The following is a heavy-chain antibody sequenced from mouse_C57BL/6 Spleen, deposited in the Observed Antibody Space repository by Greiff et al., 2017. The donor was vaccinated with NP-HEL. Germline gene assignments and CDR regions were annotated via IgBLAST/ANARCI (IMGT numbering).Heavy chain of an antibody. J-gene: IGHJ2*01. CDR2: ISSGSSTI. CDR1: GFTFSDYG. CDR3: ARSPNLGY. Sequence: EVQLVESGGGLVKPGGSLKLSCAASGFTFSDYGMHWVRQAPEKGLEWVAYISSGSSTIYYAATVEGRFTISRDNAKNTLFLQMTSLRSEDTAMYYCARSPNLGYWGQGTTLTVSS. V-gene: IGHV5-17*01. D-gene: IGHD4-1*01.